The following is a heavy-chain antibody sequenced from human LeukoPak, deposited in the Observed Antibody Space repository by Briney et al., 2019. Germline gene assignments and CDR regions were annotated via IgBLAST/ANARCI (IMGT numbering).Heavy chain of an antibody. D-gene: IGHD1-26*01. J-gene: IGHJ4*02. V-gene: IGHV4-59*01. Sequence: PSETLSLTCTVSGGSSGSYYWSWIRQPPGKGLEWIGYVYYTGSTNYNPSLKSRVTISLDTSKDQFSLKLSSVTAADTAVYYCARGGQGSRATYFDYWGQGTLVTVSS. CDR1: GGSSGSYY. CDR2: VYYTGST. CDR3: ARGGQGSRATYFDY.